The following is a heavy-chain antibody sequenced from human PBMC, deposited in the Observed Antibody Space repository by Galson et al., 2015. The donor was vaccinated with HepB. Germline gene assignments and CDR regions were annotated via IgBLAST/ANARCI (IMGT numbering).Heavy chain of an antibody. D-gene: IGHD3-22*01. Sequence: SLRLSCAASGFTFSSFAMHWVRQAPGRGLEWVAVISYDGSNKYYADSVKGRFTVSRDDSKNTLYLQMNSLRPEDTAVYYCTRGQNYYYDISGYYYWGQGTLVTVSS. CDR2: ISYDGSNK. V-gene: IGHV3-30*04. J-gene: IGHJ4*02. CDR1: GFTFSSFA. CDR3: TRGQNYYYDISGYYY.